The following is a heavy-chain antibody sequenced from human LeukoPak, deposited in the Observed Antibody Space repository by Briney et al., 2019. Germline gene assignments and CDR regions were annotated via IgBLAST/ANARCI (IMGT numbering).Heavy chain of an antibody. Sequence: SQTLSLTCTLSGGSIRSGGYYWSWTRQHPGKGLEWIGYIYYGGSTYYNPSLWSRLTISVDTSKNQFSLKLCSGTTADTAVYYCGRGSHRLGYDFDYWGQGTLVTVSS. V-gene: IGHV4-31*03. J-gene: IGHJ4*02. D-gene: IGHD5-12*01. CDR2: IYYGGST. CDR1: GGSIRSGGYY. CDR3: GRGSHRLGYDFDY.